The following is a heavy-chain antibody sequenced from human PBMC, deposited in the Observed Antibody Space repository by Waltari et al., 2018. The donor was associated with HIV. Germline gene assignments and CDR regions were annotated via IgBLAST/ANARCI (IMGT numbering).Heavy chain of an antibody. D-gene: IGHD1-1*01. CDR3: ARGDDIDI. Sequence: EVQLVESGGGLVQPGGSLRLSCAASGFTFSSYWMHWVRQAPGKGLVWVELINSDGSSTSYADSVKGRCTSTRDNAKNTLYLQMNSLRAEDTAVYYCARGDDIDIWGQGTMVTVSS. J-gene: IGHJ3*02. V-gene: IGHV3-74*01. CDR2: INSDGSST. CDR1: GFTFSSYW.